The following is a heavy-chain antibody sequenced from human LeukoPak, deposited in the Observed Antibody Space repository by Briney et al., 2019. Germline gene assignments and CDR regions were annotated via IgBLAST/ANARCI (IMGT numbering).Heavy chain of an antibody. Sequence: SETLSLTCTVSGGSINDYYWTWLRPAPGKGLEWLGYISNSGTTDYNPSLKSRVTMSVDTSKNEFSLKVPSVTAADTAMYYCARVVRGAVTSNCFDPWGQGTLVTVSS. V-gene: IGHV4-59*01. D-gene: IGHD4-17*01. CDR3: ARVVRGAVTSNCFDP. J-gene: IGHJ5*02. CDR2: ISNSGTT. CDR1: GGSINDYY.